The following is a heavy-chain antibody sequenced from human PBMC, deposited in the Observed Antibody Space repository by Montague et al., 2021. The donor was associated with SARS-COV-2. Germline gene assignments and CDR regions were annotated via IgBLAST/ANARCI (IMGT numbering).Heavy chain of an antibody. CDR3: ARTSRGSRYFYGVVV. D-gene: IGHD3-22*01. Sequence: SETLSLTCTVSGDSISDYYWSWTRQPPGMGVEWIGYIFRSGATNYNPPLKSRVIISLDTSKSQFSLRLSSVTAADTAIYYCARTSRGSRYFYGVVVWGQGTTVTVSS. V-gene: IGHV4-59*01. CDR2: IFRSGAT. J-gene: IGHJ6*02. CDR1: GDSISDYY.